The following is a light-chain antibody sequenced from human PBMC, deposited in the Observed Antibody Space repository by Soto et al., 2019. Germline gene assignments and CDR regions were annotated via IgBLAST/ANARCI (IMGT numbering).Light chain of an antibody. J-gene: IGKJ5*01. CDR1: QRINIY. CDR3: QQSFSTPT. Sequence: DIQMTPSPSSLSTSIGDRVTITCRASQRINIYLNWYRQKPGKAPELLIYSASNLQSGVPSRFSGSGSGTDVTLTISGLQSEDFATYYCQQSFSTPTFGQGTRLDIK. V-gene: IGKV1-39*01. CDR2: SAS.